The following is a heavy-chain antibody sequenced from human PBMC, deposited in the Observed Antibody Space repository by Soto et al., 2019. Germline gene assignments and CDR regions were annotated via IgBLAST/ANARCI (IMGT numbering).Heavy chain of an antibody. CDR2: INPNNGGT. V-gene: IGHV1-2*02. Sequence: QVQLVQSGAEVKKPGASVTVSCKASGYTFTAYYIHWVRQAPGQGLEWMGWINPNNGGTTYAQKFQGRVTMTRDTSISTAYMELKRLTSDDTAVYYGARGVNDDYGSGDWFDPWGQGTLVTVSS. J-gene: IGHJ5*02. D-gene: IGHD4-17*01. CDR1: GYTFTAYY. CDR3: ARGVNDDYGSGDWFDP.